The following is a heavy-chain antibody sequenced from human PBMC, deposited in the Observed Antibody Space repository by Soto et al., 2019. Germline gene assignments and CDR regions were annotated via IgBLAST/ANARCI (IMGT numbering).Heavy chain of an antibody. J-gene: IGHJ4*02. D-gene: IGHD2-8*02. V-gene: IGHV4-31*03. CDR1: GGSISSGGYY. Sequence: PSETLSLTCTVSGGSISSGGYYWSWIRQHPGKGLEWIGYIYYSGSTYYNPSLKSRVTISVDTSKNQFSLKLTSVTAADTAVYYCARDKITGVFDYWGQETLVTVSS. CDR2: IYYSGST. CDR3: ARDKITGVFDY.